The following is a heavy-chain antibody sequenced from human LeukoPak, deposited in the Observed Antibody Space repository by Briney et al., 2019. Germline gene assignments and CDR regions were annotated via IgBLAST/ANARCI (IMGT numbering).Heavy chain of an antibody. V-gene: IGHV3-21*04. CDR3: AKLRILSPPLDY. J-gene: IGHJ4*02. Sequence: KSGGSLRLSCAASGFTFSSYSMNWVRQAPGKGLEWVSSISSSSSYIYYADSVKGRFTISRDNAKNSLYLQMNSLRAEDTAVYYCAKLRILSPPLDYWGQGTLVTVSS. CDR1: GFTFSSYS. CDR2: ISSSSSYI. D-gene: IGHD2-15*01.